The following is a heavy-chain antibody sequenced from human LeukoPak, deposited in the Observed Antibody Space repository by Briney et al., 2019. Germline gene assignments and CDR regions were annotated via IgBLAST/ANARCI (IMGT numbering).Heavy chain of an antibody. V-gene: IGHV4-34*01. J-gene: IGHJ4*02. CDR1: GGSFSGYY. D-gene: IGHD5-18*01. CDR3: ARVWVGAMGPPGYFDY. CDR2: TNHSGST. Sequence: SETLSLTCAVYGGSFSGYYWSWIRQPPGKGLEWIGETNHSGSTNYNPSLKSRVTISVDTSKNQFSLKLSSVTAADTAVYYCARVWVGAMGPPGYFDYWGQGTLVTVSS.